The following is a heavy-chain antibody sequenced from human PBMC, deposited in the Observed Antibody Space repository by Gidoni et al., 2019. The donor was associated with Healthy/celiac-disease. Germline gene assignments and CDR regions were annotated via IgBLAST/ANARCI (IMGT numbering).Heavy chain of an antibody. CDR2: IIPIFGTA. CDR1: GGTFSSYA. D-gene: IGHD3-22*01. Sequence: QVQLVQSGAEGKKPGSSVKVSCQAAGGTFSSYAISWVRQAPGQGLEWTGGIIPIFGTANYAQKFQGRVTITADKSTSTAYMELSSLRSEDTAVYYCAREFYDSSGNTKSEPWGQGTLVTVSS. V-gene: IGHV1-69*06. CDR3: AREFYDSSGNTKSEP. J-gene: IGHJ5*02.